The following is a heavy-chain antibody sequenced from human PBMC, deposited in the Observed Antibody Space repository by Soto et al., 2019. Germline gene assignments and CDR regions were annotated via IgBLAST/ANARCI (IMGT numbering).Heavy chain of an antibody. CDR3: ARLPMIAAGNDYYYYYGMDV. CDR2: IYPGDSDT. D-gene: IGHD6-13*01. J-gene: IGHJ6*02. Sequence: GESLKISCKGSGYSFTSYWIGWVRQMPGKGLEWMGIIYPGDSDTRYSPSFQGQVTISADKSISTAYPQWSSLKASDTAMYYCARLPMIAAGNDYYYYYGMDVWGQGTTVTVSS. CDR1: GYSFTSYW. V-gene: IGHV5-51*01.